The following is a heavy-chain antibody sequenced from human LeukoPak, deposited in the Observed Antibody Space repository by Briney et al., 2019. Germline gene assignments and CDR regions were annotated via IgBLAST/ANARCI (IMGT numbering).Heavy chain of an antibody. J-gene: IGHJ6*02. D-gene: IGHD6-19*01. CDR3: ARCKGGWSDHFYGMDV. V-gene: IGHV3-53*01. CDR1: GFTLRVNY. CDR2: IYSDGTT. Sequence: GGSLRLSCAASGFTLRVNYMTWIRQTPGRGLEWVSVIYSDGTTKYADSAKGRFTISRDNSKSMVYLQMDRLRAEDTAVYYCARCKGGWSDHFYGMDVWGQGTTVTVSS.